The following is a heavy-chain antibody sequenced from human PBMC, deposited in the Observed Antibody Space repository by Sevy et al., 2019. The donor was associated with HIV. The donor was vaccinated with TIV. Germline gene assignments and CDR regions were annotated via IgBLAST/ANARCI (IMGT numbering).Heavy chain of an antibody. CDR3: ARSRITSGAFDP. CDR2: IGTAGDT. Sequence: GGYLRLSCAASGFTFSSYDMHWVRQATGKGLEWVSAIGTAGDTYYPGSVKGRFTISRENAKNSLYLQMNSLRAGDTAVYYCARSRITSGAFDPWGQGTLVTVSS. J-gene: IGHJ5*02. CDR1: GFTFSSYD. D-gene: IGHD3-10*01. V-gene: IGHV3-13*01.